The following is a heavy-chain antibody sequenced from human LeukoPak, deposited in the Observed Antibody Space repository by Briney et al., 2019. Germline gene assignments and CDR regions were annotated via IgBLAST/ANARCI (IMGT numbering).Heavy chain of an antibody. V-gene: IGHV3-48*02. J-gene: IGHJ4*02. CDR3: ARDLGSGWYGGHGY. CDR2: ISSSSNTI. Sequence: GGSLRLSCAASGFTFSSYSMNWVRQAPGKGLEWVSYISSSSNTIYYADSVEGRFTISRDNAKNSLYLQMNSLRDEDTAVYYCARDLGSGWYGGHGYWGQGTLVTVSS. CDR1: GFTFSSYS. D-gene: IGHD6-19*01.